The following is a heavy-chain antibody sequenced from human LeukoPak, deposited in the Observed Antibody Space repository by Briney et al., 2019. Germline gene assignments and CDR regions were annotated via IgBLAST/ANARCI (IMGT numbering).Heavy chain of an antibody. Sequence: HPGGSLRLSCAASGFTFSSYAMSWVRQAPGKGLEWVSAISGSGGSTYYADSVKGRFTISRDNSKNTLYLQMNSLRPEDTAVYYCARSFGLFNNYGDYGAFDIWGQGTMVTVTS. V-gene: IGHV3-23*01. CDR1: GFTFSSYA. CDR2: ISGSGGST. D-gene: IGHD4-17*01. J-gene: IGHJ3*02. CDR3: ARSFGLFNNYGDYGAFDI.